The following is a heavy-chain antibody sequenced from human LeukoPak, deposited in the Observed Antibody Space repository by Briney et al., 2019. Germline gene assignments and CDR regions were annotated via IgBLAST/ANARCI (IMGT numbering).Heavy chain of an antibody. D-gene: IGHD3-10*01. CDR1: GGSISSSNW. CDR3: ARDDAGYGSSGMDV. V-gene: IGHV4-4*02. J-gene: IGHJ6*02. CDR2: IYHSGST. Sequence: PSETLSLTCAVSGGSISSSNWWSWVRQPPGKGLEWIGEIYHSGSTNYNPSLKSRVTISVDKSKNQFSLKLSSVTAADTAVYYCARDDAGYGSSGMDVWGQGTTVTVSS.